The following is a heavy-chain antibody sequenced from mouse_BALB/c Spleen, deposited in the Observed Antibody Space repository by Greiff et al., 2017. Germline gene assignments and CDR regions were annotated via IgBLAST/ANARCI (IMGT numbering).Heavy chain of an antibody. CDR2: ISSGGGST. CDR3: ARGYYYGSSKGYFDV. J-gene: IGHJ1*01. CDR1: GFAFSSYD. V-gene: IGHV5-12-1*01. D-gene: IGHD1-1*01. Sequence: EVKLVESGGGLVKPGGSLKLSCAASGFAFSSYDMSWVRQTPEKRLEWVAYISSGGGSTYYPDTVKGRFTISRDNAKNTLYLQMSSLKSEDTAMYYCARGYYYGSSKGYFDVWGAGTTVTVSS.